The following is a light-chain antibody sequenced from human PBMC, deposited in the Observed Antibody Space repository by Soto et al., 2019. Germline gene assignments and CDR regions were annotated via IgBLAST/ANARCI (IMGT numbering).Light chain of an antibody. CDR1: QSPLHSNGYNY. J-gene: IGKJ2*01. V-gene: IGKV2-28*01. Sequence: EIVMTQSPLSLPVTPGEPASISCRSSQSPLHSNGYNYLDWYLQKPGQSPQLLIYAGSNRASGVPYRFSGSGAATDFRLKISRVEAEEVGNYYCMQAVQTPRTFGTGTKLDIK. CDR3: MQAVQTPRT. CDR2: AGS.